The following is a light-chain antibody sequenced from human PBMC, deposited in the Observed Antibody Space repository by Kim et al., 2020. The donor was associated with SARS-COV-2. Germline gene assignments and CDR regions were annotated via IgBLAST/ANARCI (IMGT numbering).Light chain of an antibody. CDR1: QNVNSY. CDR3: QQRINWPLT. V-gene: IGKV3-11*01. CDR2: DAS. Sequence: LSPGERATLSCRASQNVNSYLAWYQQKPGQAPRLLIYDASNRATGIPARFSGSGSGTDFTLTISSLEPDDLAVYYCQQRINWPLTFGGGTKVDIK. J-gene: IGKJ4*01.